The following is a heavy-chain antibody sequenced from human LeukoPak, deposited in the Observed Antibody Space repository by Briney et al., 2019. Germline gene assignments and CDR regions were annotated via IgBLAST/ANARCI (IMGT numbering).Heavy chain of an antibody. D-gene: IGHD6-25*01. J-gene: IGHJ4*02. CDR3: AKGQRTVDY. CDR1: GFTFSSYG. CDR2: ISYDGSNK. Sequence: PGGSLRLSCAASGFTFSSYGMHWVRQAPGKGLEWVAVISYDGSNKYYADSVKGRFTISRDSSKNTLYLQMNSLRAEDTAVYFCAKGQRTVDYWGQGTLVTVSS. V-gene: IGHV3-30*18.